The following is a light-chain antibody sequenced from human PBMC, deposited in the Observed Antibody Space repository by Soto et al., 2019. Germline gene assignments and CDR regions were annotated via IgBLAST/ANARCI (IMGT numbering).Light chain of an antibody. CDR1: QSVSSSY. V-gene: IGKV3-20*01. J-gene: IGKJ1*01. CDR3: QQYGSSRT. CDR2: GAS. Sequence: EIVLTQSPGTLSLSPGERATLSCRASQSVSSSYLAWYQQKPGQAPRLLIYGASSRATGIQDRFSGSGSGTDFTLTISRLEPEEVAVYYWQQYGSSRTFGQGTKVEIK.